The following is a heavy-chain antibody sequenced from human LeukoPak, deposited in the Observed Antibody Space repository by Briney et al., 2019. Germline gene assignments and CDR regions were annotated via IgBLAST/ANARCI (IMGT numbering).Heavy chain of an antibody. CDR1: GYTFTGYY. CDR2: INPNSGGT. J-gene: IGHJ4*02. D-gene: IGHD2-15*01. CDR3: ARDPGSVVVAAPYYFDY. V-gene: IGHV1-2*02. Sequence: GASVKVSCKASGYTFTGYYMHWVRQAPGQGLEWMGWINPNSGGTNYAQKFQGRVTITADKSTSTAYMELSSLRSEDTAVYYCARDPGSVVVAAPYYFDYWGQGTLVTVSS.